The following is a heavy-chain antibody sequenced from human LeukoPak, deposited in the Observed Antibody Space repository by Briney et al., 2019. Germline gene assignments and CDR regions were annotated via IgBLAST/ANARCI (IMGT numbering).Heavy chain of an antibody. J-gene: IGHJ4*02. CDR1: GYTFTGYY. CDR2: INPNSGGT. CDR3: ARDLGGIPFDY. D-gene: IGHD3-16*01. Sequence: ASVKVSCKASGYTFTGYYMHWVRQAPGPGLEWMGRINPNSGGTNYAQKFQGRVTMTRDTSISTAYMEPSRLRSDDTAVYYCARDLGGIPFDYWGQGTLVTVSS. V-gene: IGHV1-2*06.